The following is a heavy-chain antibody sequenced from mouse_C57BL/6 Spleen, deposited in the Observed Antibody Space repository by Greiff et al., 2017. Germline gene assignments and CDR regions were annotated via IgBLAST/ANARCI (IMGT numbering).Heavy chain of an antibody. Sequence: QVQLQQSGAELMKPGASVKLSCKATGYTFTGYWIEWVKQRPGHGLEWIGEILPGSGSTNYNEKFKGKATFTADTSSNTAYMQLSSLTTEDSAIYYCSTKGSYDYVGWFAYWGQGPLVTVSA. CDR3: STKGSYDYVGWFAY. CDR1: GYTFTGYW. D-gene: IGHD2-4*01. J-gene: IGHJ3*01. CDR2: ILPGSGST. V-gene: IGHV1-9*01.